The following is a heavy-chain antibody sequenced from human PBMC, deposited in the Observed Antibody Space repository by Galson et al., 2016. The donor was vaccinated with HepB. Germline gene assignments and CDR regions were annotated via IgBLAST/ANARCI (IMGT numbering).Heavy chain of an antibody. CDR2: IYWSSTRI. D-gene: IGHD6-19*01. V-gene: IGHV3-9*01. CDR1: GFSFKTYW. Sequence: SLRLSCAASGFSFKTYWMHWVRQAPGKGLEWVSGIYWSSTRIDYADSVKGRFTISRDNAKNFLYLQMNSLRAEDTAVYYCGKDLLAGGMDVWGQGTTVTVSS. J-gene: IGHJ6*02. CDR3: GKDLLAGGMDV.